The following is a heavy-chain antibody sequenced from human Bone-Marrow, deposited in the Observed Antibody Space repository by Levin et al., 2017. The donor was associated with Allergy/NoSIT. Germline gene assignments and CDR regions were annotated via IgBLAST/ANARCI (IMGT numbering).Heavy chain of an antibody. CDR3: ARHRPKSHGFGYYYYGLDV. D-gene: IGHD3-10*01. J-gene: IGHJ6*02. CDR2: VYYSGTT. CDR1: GGSITSLNYY. V-gene: IGHV4-39*01. Sequence: PSETLSLTCTVSGGSITSLNYYCAWIRQAPGKALEWIASVYYSGTTYYNPSLKSRVAMSFDTSDNQFSLKLSSVTAEDTAVYYCARHRPKSHGFGYYYYGLDVWGQGATVTVS.